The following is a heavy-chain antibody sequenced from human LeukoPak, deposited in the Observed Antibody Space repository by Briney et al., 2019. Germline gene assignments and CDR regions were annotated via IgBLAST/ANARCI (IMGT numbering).Heavy chain of an antibody. CDR2: INAGNGNT. CDR3: ARVGDYYYGSGSRAFDI. CDR1: GYTFTSYA. Sequence: GASVKVSCKASGYTFTSYAMHWVRQAPGQRLEWMGWINAGNGNTKYSQKFQGRVTITRDTSASTAYMELSSLRSEDTAVYYCARVGDYYYGSGSRAFDIWGQGTMVTVSS. D-gene: IGHD3-10*01. V-gene: IGHV1-3*01. J-gene: IGHJ3*02.